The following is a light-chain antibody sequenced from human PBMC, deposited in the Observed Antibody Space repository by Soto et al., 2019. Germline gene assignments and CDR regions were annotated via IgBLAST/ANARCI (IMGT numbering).Light chain of an antibody. V-gene: IGLV2-14*01. CDR3: SSYTCSSFPYYV. CDR1: SSDVGGYNY. J-gene: IGLJ1*01. CDR2: DVS. Sequence: QSVLTQPASVSGSPGQSITISCTGTSSDVGGYNYVPWYQQHPGKAPKLMIYDVSNRPSGVSNRFSGSKSGNTASLTISGLQAEDEADYYCSSYTCSSFPYYVFGTGTKVTVL.